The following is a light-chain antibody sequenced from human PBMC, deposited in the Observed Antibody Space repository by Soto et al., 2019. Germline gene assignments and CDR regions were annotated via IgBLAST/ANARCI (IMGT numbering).Light chain of an antibody. V-gene: IGLV2-14*01. CDR1: SSDIGGSDY. Sequence: QSALTHPASVSGSPGQSITISCTGTSSDIGGSDYVSWYQKHPGKAPKVIIYEVSDRPSGVSDRFSGSKSGNTASLTISGLQAEDEADYYCSSYVTSGTLVFGGGTKLTVL. CDR2: EVS. J-gene: IGLJ3*02. CDR3: SSYVTSGTLV.